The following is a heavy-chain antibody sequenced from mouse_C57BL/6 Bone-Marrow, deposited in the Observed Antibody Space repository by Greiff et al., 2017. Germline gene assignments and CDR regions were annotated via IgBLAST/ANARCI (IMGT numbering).Heavy chain of an antibody. CDR3: ARNDGSSYAMDY. J-gene: IGHJ4*01. V-gene: IGHV1-47*01. Sequence: VKLMESGAELVKPGASVKMSCKASGYTFTTYPIEWMKQNHGKSLEWIGNFHPYNDDTKYNEKFKGKATLTVEKSSSTVYLELSRLTSDDSAVYYCARNDGSSYAMDYWGQGTSVTVSS. D-gene: IGHD1-1*01. CDR2: FHPYNDDT. CDR1: GYTFTTYP.